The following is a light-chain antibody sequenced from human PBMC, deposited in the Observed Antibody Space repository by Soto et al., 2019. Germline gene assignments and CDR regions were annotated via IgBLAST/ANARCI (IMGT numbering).Light chain of an antibody. Sequence: EIVLTQSPDTLSLSPGERATLFCRASQTLSINSLAWYQQKPGQAPRLLIYAASTRDTSIPDRFNGSGSGTDFALTINRLEPEDFAVYYCQQYDGAPLTFGPGTKVDVK. CDR2: AAS. CDR3: QQYDGAPLT. V-gene: IGKV3-20*01. CDR1: QTLSINS. J-gene: IGKJ3*01.